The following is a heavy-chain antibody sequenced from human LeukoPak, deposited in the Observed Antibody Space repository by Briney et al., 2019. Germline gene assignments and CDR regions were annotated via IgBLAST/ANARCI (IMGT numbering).Heavy chain of an antibody. CDR2: ISYDGSNK. J-gene: IGHJ6*03. D-gene: IGHD3-3*01. CDR3: AKVPDFGVGYYYYCMDV. CDR1: GFTFSSYG. Sequence: GRSLRLSCAASGFTFSSYGMHWVRQAPGKGLEWVAVISYDGSNKYYADSVKGRFTISRDNSKNTLYLQMNSLRADDTAVYYCAKVPDFGVGYYYYCMDVWGKGTTVTVSS. V-gene: IGHV3-30*18.